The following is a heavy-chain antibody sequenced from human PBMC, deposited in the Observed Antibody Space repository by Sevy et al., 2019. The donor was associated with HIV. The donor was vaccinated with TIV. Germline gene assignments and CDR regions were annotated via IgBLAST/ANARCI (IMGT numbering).Heavy chain of an antibody. Sequence: GGSLRLSCAASGFTFSSYGMHWVRQGPGKGLEWVAVISFDGSNKHYSDSVKGRFTISRDNSKNTLYLQMNSLRAEDTAVYYCAKDLTAMVEGGYGIDVWGQGTAVTVSS. V-gene: IGHV3-30*18. J-gene: IGHJ6*02. D-gene: IGHD5-18*01. CDR1: GFTFSSYG. CDR2: ISFDGSNK. CDR3: AKDLTAMVEGGYGIDV.